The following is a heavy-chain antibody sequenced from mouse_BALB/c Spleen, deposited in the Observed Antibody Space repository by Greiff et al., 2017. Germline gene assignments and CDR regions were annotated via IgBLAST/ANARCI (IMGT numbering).Heavy chain of an antibody. CDR2: IWAGGST. CDR1: GFSLTSYG. CDR3: AGVNYYGSSFYAMDY. V-gene: IGHV2-9*02. D-gene: IGHD1-1*01. J-gene: IGHJ4*01. Sequence: VKLQESGPGLVAPSQSLSITCTVSGFSLTSYGVHWVRQPPGKGLEWLGVIWAGGSTNYNSALMSRLSISKDNSKSQVFLKMNSLQTDDTAMYYCAGVNYYGSSFYAMDYWGQGTSVTVSS.